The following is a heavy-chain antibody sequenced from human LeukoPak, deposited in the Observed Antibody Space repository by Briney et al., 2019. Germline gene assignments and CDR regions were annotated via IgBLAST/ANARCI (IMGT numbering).Heavy chain of an antibody. CDR2: IYYSDVA. J-gene: IGHJ5*02. V-gene: IGHV4-59*12. D-gene: IGHD4-17*01. CDR3: ARDPQFYGDTYATNWFDP. CDR1: GGSISHYY. Sequence: PSETLSLTCTVSGGSISHYYWTWIRQPPGKGLEWIGYIYYSDVANYNPSLKSRVSISVDTSKNQFSLKLSSVTAADTAVYYCARDPQFYGDTYATNWFDPWGQGTLVTVSS.